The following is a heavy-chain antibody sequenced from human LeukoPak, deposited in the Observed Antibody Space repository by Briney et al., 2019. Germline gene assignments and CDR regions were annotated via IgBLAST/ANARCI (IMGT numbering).Heavy chain of an antibody. Sequence: GGSLRLSCAASGFSFSTYWMGWVRQAPGKGPEWVANINQHGSEKYYVDSVKGRFTISRDNAKDSLYQQMNSLRADDTAVYYCAGSIDWGQGTLVTVSS. V-gene: IGHV3-7*03. CDR3: AGSID. CDR2: INQHGSEK. J-gene: IGHJ4*02. CDR1: GFSFSTYW. D-gene: IGHD3-10*01.